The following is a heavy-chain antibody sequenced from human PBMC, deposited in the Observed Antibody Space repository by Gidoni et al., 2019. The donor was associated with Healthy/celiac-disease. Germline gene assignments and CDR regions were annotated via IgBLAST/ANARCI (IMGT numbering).Heavy chain of an antibody. D-gene: IGHD4-17*01. CDR3: ASAPTVTTSYNWFDP. J-gene: IGHJ5*02. CDR2: INHSGST. Sequence: QVQLQQWGAGLLKPSEPLSLTCTVYGGSFSGYYWSWIRQPPGKGLEWIGEINHSGSTNYNPSLKSRVTISVDTSKNQFSLKLSSVTAADTAVYYCASAPTVTTSYNWFDPWGQGTLVTVSS. V-gene: IGHV4-34*01. CDR1: GGSFSGYY.